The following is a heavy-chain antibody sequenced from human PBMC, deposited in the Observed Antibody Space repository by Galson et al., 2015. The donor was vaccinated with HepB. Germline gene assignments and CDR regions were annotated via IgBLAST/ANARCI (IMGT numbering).Heavy chain of an antibody. CDR3: AKAPSMITFGGVIVIPPNYYYYGMDV. Sequence: SLRLSCAASGFTFSSYAMSWVRQAPGKGLEWVSAISGSGGSTYYADSVKGRFTISRDNSKNTLYLQMNSLRAEDTAVYYCAKAPSMITFGGVIVIPPNYYYYGMDVWGQGTTVTVSS. D-gene: IGHD3-16*02. CDR1: GFTFSSYA. J-gene: IGHJ6*02. CDR2: ISGSGGST. V-gene: IGHV3-23*01.